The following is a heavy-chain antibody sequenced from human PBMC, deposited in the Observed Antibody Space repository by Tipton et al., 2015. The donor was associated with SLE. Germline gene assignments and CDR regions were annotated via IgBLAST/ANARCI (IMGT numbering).Heavy chain of an antibody. V-gene: IGHV4-34*01. Sequence: GLVKPSETLSLTCAVYGGSFSGYYWSWIRQPPGKGLEWIGEINHSGSTNYNPSLKSRVTISVDTSKNQFSLKLSSVTAADTAVYYCARLPAKGGSYGFDPWGQGTLVTVSS. D-gene: IGHD1-26*01. J-gene: IGHJ5*02. CDR1: GGSFSGYY. CDR3: ARLPAKGGSYGFDP. CDR2: INHSGST.